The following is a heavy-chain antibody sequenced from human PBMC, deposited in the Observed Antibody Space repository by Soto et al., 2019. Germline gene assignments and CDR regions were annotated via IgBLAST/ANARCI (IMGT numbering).Heavy chain of an antibody. J-gene: IGHJ6*03. Sequence: AASVKVSCKASGYTFTSYYMHWVRQAPGQGLEWMGIINPSGGSTSYAQKFQGRVTMTRDTSTSTVYMELSSLRSEDTAVYYCARGLKWVGYCSSTSCYHYYYYMDVWGKGTTVTVSS. CDR2: INPSGGST. V-gene: IGHV1-46*03. CDR3: ARGLKWVGYCSSTSCYHYYYYMDV. D-gene: IGHD2-2*01. CDR1: GYTFTSYY.